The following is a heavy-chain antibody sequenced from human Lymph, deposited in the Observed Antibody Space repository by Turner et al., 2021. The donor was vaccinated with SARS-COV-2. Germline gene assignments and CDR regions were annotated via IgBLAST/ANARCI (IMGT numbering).Heavy chain of an antibody. Sequence: EVRLVESGGGLVQPGVSLRLSCSASGLTVSSNYMTWVRQAPGKGLEWVSVLYSGGSTYYADSVKGRFTISRHNSKNTLYLQMNRLRAEDTAVYYCARDLDTAGGMDVWGQGTTVTVSS. J-gene: IGHJ6*02. CDR2: LYSGGST. CDR3: ARDLDTAGGMDV. CDR1: GLTVSSNY. V-gene: IGHV3-53*04. D-gene: IGHD5-18*01.